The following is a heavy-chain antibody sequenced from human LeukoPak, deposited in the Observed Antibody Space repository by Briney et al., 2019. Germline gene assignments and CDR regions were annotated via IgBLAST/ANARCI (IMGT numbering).Heavy chain of an antibody. J-gene: IGHJ6*02. CDR1: GGSTSSSSYY. D-gene: IGHD4-17*01. CDR3: ARRRFYYGMDV. Sequence: PSETLSLTCTVSGGSTSSSSYYWGWIRQPPGKGLEWIGSIYYSGSTYYNPSLKSRVTISVDTSKNQFSLKLSSVTAADTAVYYCARRRFYYGMDVWGQGTTVTVSS. CDR2: IYYSGST. V-gene: IGHV4-39*01.